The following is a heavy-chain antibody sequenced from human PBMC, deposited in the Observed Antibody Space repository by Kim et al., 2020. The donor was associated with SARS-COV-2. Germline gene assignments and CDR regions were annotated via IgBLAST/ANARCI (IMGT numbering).Heavy chain of an antibody. CDR1: GYTFTSYA. CDR3: ARDSTYSGYDQEYYYYYYGMDV. V-gene: IGHV7-4-1*02. D-gene: IGHD5-12*01. CDR2: INTNTGNP. Sequence: ASVKVSCKASGYTFTSYAMNWVRQAPGQGLEWMGWINTNTGNPTYAQGFTGRFVFSLDTSVSTAYLQISSLKAEDTAVYYCARDSTYSGYDQEYYYYYYGMDVWGQGTTVTVSS. J-gene: IGHJ6*02.